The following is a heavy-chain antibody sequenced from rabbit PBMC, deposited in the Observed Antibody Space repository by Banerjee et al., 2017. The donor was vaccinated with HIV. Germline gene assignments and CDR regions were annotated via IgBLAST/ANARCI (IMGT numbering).Heavy chain of an antibody. CDR1: GFDLTTYHY. D-gene: IGHD2-1*01. CDR3: VRGGIATMTMYYFNL. V-gene: IGHV1S45*01. Sequence: QEQLEESGGDLVKPEGSLTLTCKASGFDLTTYHYMCWVRQAPGKGLEWIACIDAGSSGKTYYASWAKGRFTISSHNAQNTLYLQLNSLTAADTATYFCVRGGIATMTMYYFNLWGPGTLVTVS. CDR2: IDAGSSGKT. J-gene: IGHJ4*01.